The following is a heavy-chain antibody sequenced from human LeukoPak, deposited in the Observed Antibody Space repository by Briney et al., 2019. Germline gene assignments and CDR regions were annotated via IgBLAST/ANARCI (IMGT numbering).Heavy chain of an antibody. D-gene: IGHD3-22*01. V-gene: IGHV1-46*01. J-gene: IGHJ4*02. CDR2: INPSGGST. CDR1: GYTFTSYY. CDR3: ARDHGFGIYDSSGYWDY. Sequence: ASVKVSCKASGYTFTSYYMHWVRQAPGQGLEWMGIINPSGGSTSYAQKFQGRVTMTRDTSTSTVYMELSSLRSEDTAVYYCARDHGFGIYDSSGYWDYWGQGTLVTVSS.